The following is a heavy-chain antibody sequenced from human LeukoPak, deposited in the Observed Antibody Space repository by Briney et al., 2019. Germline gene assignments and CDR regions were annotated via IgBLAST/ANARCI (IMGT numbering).Heavy chain of an antibody. CDR1: GFTFSSYA. CDR2: ISGSGVST. CDR3: AKSPGSSGWFFDY. Sequence: GGSLRLSCAASGFTFSSYAMSWVRQAPGKGLEWVSGISGSGVSTYSADSVKGRFTISGDTSKNTLYLQMNSLRAEDTAVYYCAKSPGSSGWFFDYWGQGTLVTVSS. V-gene: IGHV3-23*01. D-gene: IGHD6-19*01. J-gene: IGHJ4*02.